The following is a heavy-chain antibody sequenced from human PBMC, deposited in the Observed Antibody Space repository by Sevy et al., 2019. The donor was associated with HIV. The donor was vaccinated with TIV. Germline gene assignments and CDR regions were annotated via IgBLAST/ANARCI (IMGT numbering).Heavy chain of an antibody. CDR3: AKDSILVAGHFDY. CDR2: FPGSGTNT. CDR1: GFTFSSYA. Sequence: GGSLRLSCAASGFTFSSYAMSWVRQAPGKGLEWVSSFPGSGTNTFYPDSVKGRFTISRDNSKNTLYLQMNSLRAEDTAVYYCAKDSILVAGHFDYWGQGTLVTVSS. D-gene: IGHD6-19*01. J-gene: IGHJ4*02. V-gene: IGHV3-23*01.